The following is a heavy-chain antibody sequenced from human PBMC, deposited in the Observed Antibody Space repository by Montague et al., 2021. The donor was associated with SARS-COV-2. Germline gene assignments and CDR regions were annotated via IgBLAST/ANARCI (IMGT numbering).Heavy chain of an antibody. Sequence: SETLSLTCLVSGGSISTDNLYWYWDWIRQPLGKGLEWIGSIFHSGDSYYNPPLNTRVTISIGTSRNHFSLSLTSVTAPDTAVYYCAGHVSNLRAAVDYFDYWGQGTPVTVSS. CDR1: GGSISTDNLYWY. CDR3: AGHVSNLRAAVDYFDY. CDR2: IFHSGDS. D-gene: IGHD5/OR15-5a*01. J-gene: IGHJ4*02. V-gene: IGHV4-39*01.